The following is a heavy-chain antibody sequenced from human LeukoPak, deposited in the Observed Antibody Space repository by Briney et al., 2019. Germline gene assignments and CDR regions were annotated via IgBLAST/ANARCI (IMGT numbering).Heavy chain of an antibody. CDR2: ISSSSSYI. J-gene: IGHJ6*03. CDR3: ARLGVDTATFYYYYYMDV. V-gene: IGHV3-21*01. D-gene: IGHD5-18*01. Sequence: PGGSLRLSCAASGFTFSSYSMNWVRQAPGKGLEWVSSISSSSSYIYYADSEKGRFTISRDNAKNSLYLQMNSLRAEDTAVYYCARLGVDTATFYYYYYMDVWGKGTTVTVSS. CDR1: GFTFSSYS.